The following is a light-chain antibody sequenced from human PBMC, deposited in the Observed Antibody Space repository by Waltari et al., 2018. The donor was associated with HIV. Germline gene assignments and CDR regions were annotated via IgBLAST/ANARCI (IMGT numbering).Light chain of an antibody. CDR1: QSIRGIF. J-gene: IGKJ4*01. CDR3: QQYGRSPLT. CDR2: GAS. V-gene: IGKV3-20*01. Sequence: ETVLTQSPGTLSLSPGEGATHSCRASQSIRGIFLAWYQQKPGQAPRLLIYGASNRATGISDRFTGSGSGTDFTLTISRLEPEDSAVYYCQQYGRSPLTFGGGTKVAIK.